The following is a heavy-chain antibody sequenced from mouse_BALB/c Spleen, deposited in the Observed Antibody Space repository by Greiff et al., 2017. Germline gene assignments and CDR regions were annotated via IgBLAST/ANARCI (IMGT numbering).Heavy chain of an antibody. CDR3: ARMGNYVFAY. CDR2: ISYDGSN. CDR1: GYSITSGYY. Sequence: DVHLVESGPGLVKPSQSLSLTCSVTGYSITSGYYWNWIRQFPGNKLEWMGYISYDGSNNYNPSLKNRISITRDTSKNQFFLKLNSVTTEDTATYYCARMGNYVFAYWGQGTLVTVSA. V-gene: IGHV3-6*02. D-gene: IGHD2-1*01. J-gene: IGHJ3*01.